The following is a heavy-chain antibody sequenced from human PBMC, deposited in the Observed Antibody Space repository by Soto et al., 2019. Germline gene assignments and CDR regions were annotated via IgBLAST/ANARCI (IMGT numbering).Heavy chain of an antibody. J-gene: IGHJ4*02. Sequence: PSETLSLTCTVSGGSISSGGYYWSWIRQHPGTGLEWIGHISYSGSTYYNTSLKSRVTISVDTSKNQFSLKLSSVTAADTAVYYCARGWEPPTYYFDYWGQGTLVTVSS. D-gene: IGHD1-1*01. CDR1: GGSISSGGYY. CDR3: ARGWEPPTYYFDY. CDR2: ISYSGST. V-gene: IGHV4-31*03.